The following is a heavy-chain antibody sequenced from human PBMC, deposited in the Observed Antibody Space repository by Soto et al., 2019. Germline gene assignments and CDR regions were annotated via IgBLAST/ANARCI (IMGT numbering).Heavy chain of an antibody. Sequence: QVQLQESGPGLVKPSETLSLTCTVSGGSISSYFWSWIRQPPGKGLEWIGYIYYTGRTNYNPSLKSRVTISLDPSKNQFPLKLSSVTAADTAVYYCARGSLWFGALGADDPWGQGTLVTVSS. V-gene: IGHV4-59*01. CDR1: GGSISSYF. CDR2: IYYTGRT. J-gene: IGHJ5*02. CDR3: ARGSLWFGALGADDP. D-gene: IGHD3-10*01.